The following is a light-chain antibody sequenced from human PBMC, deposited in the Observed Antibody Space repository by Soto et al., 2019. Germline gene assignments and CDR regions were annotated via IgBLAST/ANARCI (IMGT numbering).Light chain of an antibody. CDR1: QSVSSS. J-gene: IGKJ1*01. CDR3: QQYNDWWT. Sequence: EIVMTQSPATLSVSPGERATLSCRASQSVSSSLAWYQQKRGQAPRLLIYGASTRATGFPARFSGSGSGTEFPITISSLQSEDFAVYYCQQYNDWWTFGQGTKVEIK. CDR2: GAS. V-gene: IGKV3-15*01.